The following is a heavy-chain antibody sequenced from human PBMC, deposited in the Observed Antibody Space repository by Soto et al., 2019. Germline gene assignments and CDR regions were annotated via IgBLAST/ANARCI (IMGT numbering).Heavy chain of an antibody. CDR1: GFTFSSYG. D-gene: IGHD6-19*01. V-gene: IGHV3-33*01. J-gene: IGHJ3*02. CDR3: ARDPAPYSVVAGTDAFDI. Sequence: QVQLVESGGGVVQPGRSLRLSCAASGFTFSSYGMHWVRQAPGKGLEWVAVIWYDGSNKYYADSVKGRFTISRDNSKNTLYLQMNSLRAEDTAVYYCARDPAPYSVVAGTDAFDIWGQGTMVTVSS. CDR2: IWYDGSNK.